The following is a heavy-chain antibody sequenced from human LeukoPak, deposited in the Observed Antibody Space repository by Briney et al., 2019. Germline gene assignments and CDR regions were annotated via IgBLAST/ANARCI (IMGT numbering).Heavy chain of an antibody. D-gene: IGHD4-17*01. CDR3: ARFRLTVTTYAHLDY. CDR2: ISSSGSTI. V-gene: IGHV3-11*01. J-gene: IGHJ4*02. CDR1: GFTFSDYY. Sequence: GGSLRLSCAASGFTFSDYYMSWIRQAPGKGLEWVSYISSSGSTIDYADSVKGRSTISRDNAKNSLYLQMNSLRAEDTAVYYCARFRLTVTTYAHLDYWGQGTLVTVSS.